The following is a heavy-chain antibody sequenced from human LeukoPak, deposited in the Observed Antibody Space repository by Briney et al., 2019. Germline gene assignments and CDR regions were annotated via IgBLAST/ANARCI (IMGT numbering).Heavy chain of an antibody. V-gene: IGHV3-33*01. Sequence: PGGSLRLSCAASGFTFSSYGMHWVRQAPGKGLEWVAVIWYDGNNKYYADSVKGRFIISRDTSKNTLYLQMNSLRAEDTAVYYCARSGGLQKFDYWGQGTLVTVSS. CDR2: IWYDGNNK. D-gene: IGHD4-11*01. CDR3: ARSGGLQKFDY. J-gene: IGHJ4*02. CDR1: GFTFSSYG.